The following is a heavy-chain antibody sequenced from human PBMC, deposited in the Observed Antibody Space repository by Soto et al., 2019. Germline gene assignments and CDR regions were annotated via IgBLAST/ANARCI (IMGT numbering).Heavy chain of an antibody. V-gene: IGHV1-3*01. CDR2: INAGNGNT. CDR1: GYTFTSYA. D-gene: IGHD2-2*01. CDR3: ARGANIVVVPAALAGMDV. Sequence: GAGVKFSCQASGYTFTSYAMHWVRQARGQRLEWMGWINAGNGNTKYSQKFQGRFTITRDTSASTAYMELSSLRSEDTAVYYCARGANIVVVPAALAGMDVWGQGTTVTVSS. J-gene: IGHJ6*02.